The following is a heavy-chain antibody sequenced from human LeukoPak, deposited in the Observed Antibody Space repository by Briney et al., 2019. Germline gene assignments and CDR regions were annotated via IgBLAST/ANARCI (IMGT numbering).Heavy chain of an antibody. V-gene: IGHV3-53*01. CDR2: IYSGGST. D-gene: IGHD2-21*02. CDR1: GFTFSSYA. Sequence: GMSLRLSRAASGFTFSSYAMHWVRQAPGKGLEWVSVIYSGGSTYYADSVKGRFTISRDNSKNTLYLQMNSLRAEDTAVYYCARGLEAYCGGDCYNYWGQGTLVTVSS. J-gene: IGHJ4*02. CDR3: ARGLEAYCGGDCYNY.